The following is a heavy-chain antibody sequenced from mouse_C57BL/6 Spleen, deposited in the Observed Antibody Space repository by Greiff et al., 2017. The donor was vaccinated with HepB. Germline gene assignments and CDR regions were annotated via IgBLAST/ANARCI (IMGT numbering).Heavy chain of an antibody. J-gene: IGHJ2*01. CDR2: INPSNGRT. CDR1: GYTLTSYW. V-gene: IGHV1S81*02. Sequence: QVQLQQPGAELVNPGASVNLSCKASGYTLTSYWMHWVKQRPGQGLEWIGEINPSNGRTNYNEKFKSKATLTVDKSSSTAYMQLSSPTSEDSAVYYCARQRINFDDWGQGTTLTVAS. CDR3: ARQRINFDD.